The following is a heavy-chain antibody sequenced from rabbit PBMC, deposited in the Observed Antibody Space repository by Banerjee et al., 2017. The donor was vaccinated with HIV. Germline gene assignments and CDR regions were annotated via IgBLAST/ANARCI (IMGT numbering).Heavy chain of an antibody. V-gene: IGHV1S45*01. J-gene: IGHJ4*01. Sequence: QEQLEESGGDLVKPEGSLTLTCTASGLDFSSSYWICWVRQAPGKGLEWIACIYTGGSGTTYYASWAKGRFTISKTSSTTVTLQMTSLTAADTATYFCARDLAGVIGWNFDLWGQGTLVTVS. CDR3: ARDLAGVIGWNFDL. CDR1: GLDFSSSYW. D-gene: IGHD4-1*01. CDR2: IYTGGSGTT.